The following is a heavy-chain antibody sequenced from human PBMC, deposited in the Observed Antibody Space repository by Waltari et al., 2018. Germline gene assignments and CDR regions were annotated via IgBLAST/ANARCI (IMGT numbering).Heavy chain of an antibody. CDR3: ARHRYISSWVRGLTGFEI. J-gene: IGHJ3*02. D-gene: IGHD6-13*01. CDR2: IYPGDSDT. V-gene: IGHV5-51*01. Sequence: EVQLVQSGADVKKPGESLKISCKGSGYTFSNYWIGWVRQMPGKGLEWMGIIYPGDSDTRYNPSFEGQVTISADKSITTAYLQWSSLKASDTAMYYCARHRYISSWVRGLTGFEIWGQGTMVTVSS. CDR1: GYTFSNYW.